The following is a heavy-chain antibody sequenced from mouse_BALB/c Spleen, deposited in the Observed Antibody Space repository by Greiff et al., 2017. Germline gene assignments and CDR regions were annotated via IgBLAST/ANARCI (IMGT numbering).Heavy chain of an antibody. V-gene: IGHV3-2*02. CDR2: ISYSGST. Sequence: EVQLVESGPCLVKPSQSLSLTCTVTGYSITSDYAWNWIRQFPGNKLEWMGYISYSGSTSYNPSLKSRISITRDTSKNQFFLQLNSVTTEDTATYYCARGGYEAWFAYWGQGTLVTVSA. CDR1: GYSITSDYA. CDR3: ARGGYEAWFAY. D-gene: IGHD2-14*01. J-gene: IGHJ3*01.